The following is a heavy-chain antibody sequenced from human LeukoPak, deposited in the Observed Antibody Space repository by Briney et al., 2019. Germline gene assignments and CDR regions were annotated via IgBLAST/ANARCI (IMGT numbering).Heavy chain of an antibody. Sequence: SETLSLTCTVSGGSISSYYWSWLRQPAGKGLEWIGRIYTSGSTNYNPSLKSRVTMSVDTSKNQFSLKLSSVTAADTAVYYCARGGGLLSYYYYMDVWGKGTTVTISS. V-gene: IGHV4-4*07. CDR3: ARGGGLLSYYYYMDV. CDR2: IYTSGST. CDR1: GGSISSYY. J-gene: IGHJ6*03. D-gene: IGHD2-2*01.